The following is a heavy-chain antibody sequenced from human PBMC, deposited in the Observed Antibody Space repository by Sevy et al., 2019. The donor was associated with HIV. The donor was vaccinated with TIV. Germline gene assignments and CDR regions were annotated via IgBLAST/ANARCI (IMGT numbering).Heavy chain of an antibody. D-gene: IGHD4-4*01. CDR1: GGSISSYY. J-gene: IGHJ6*02. V-gene: IGHV4-59*01. CDR3: ARDRGGSKSTPHYYYYYGMDV. CDR2: IYYSGST. Sequence: SETLSLTCTVSGGSISSYYWSWIRQHPGKGLEWIGYIYYSGSTNYNPSLKSRVTISVDTSKNQFSLKLSSVTAADTAVYYCARDRGGSKSTPHYYYYYGMDVWGQGTTVTVSS.